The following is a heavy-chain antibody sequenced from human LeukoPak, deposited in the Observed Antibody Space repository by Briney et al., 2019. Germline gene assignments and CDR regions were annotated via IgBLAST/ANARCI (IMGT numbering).Heavy chain of an antibody. CDR1: GGSFSGYY. D-gene: IGHD3-22*01. CDR2: IYYSGST. J-gene: IGHJ6*03. CDR3: TRGSIAYYYMDV. Sequence: SETLSLTCAVSGGSFSGYYWSWIRQPPGKGLEWIGNIYYSGSTNYNPSLKSRVTISVDTSKNQFSLKLSSVTAADTAVYYCTRGSIAYYYMDVWGKGTTVTISS. V-gene: IGHV4-59*01.